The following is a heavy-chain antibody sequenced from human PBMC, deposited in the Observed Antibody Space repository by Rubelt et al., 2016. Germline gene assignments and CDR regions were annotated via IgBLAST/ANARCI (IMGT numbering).Heavy chain of an antibody. CDR2: INPSGSS. Sequence: QVQLQQWGAGLLKPSETLSLTCAVYGGSFSGYYWSWIRQPPGKGLEWIGVINPSGSSNYNPSLRSRVTISVDTSKSQFSRKLSSVTAADTAVYYCARGYGSGSYWNYWGQGTLVSVSS. CDR3: ARGYGSGSYWNY. CDR1: GGSFSGYY. V-gene: IGHV4-34*01. D-gene: IGHD3-10*01. J-gene: IGHJ4*02.